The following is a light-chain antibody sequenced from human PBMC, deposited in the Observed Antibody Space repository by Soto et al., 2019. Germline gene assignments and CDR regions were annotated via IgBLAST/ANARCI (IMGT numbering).Light chain of an antibody. J-gene: IGLJ3*02. CDR2: DGS. Sequence: QAVVTQEPSLTVSPGGTVTLTCGSSTGAVTSDHYPYWFQQKPGQAPRTRIYDGSNKHSWTPARFSGSLLAGKAALTLSGAQPEDEAEYYCLGSYSGANWVLGGGTKLTVL. CDR1: TGAVTSDHY. CDR3: LGSYSGANWV. V-gene: IGLV7-46*01.